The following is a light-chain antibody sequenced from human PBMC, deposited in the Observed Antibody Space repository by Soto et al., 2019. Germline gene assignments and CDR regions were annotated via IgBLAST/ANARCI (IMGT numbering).Light chain of an antibody. CDR1: GILLHSNGNTY. CDR2: LGS. J-gene: IGKJ1*01. Sequence: DIVMTQSPLSLPVTPGEPASISCTSSGILLHSNGNTYLDWYLQKPGQSPQLLIYLGSNRASGVPDRFSGGGSGTDFTLKISRVEAEDVGVYYCMQGLQSWTFGQGTKVDI. V-gene: IGKV2-28*01. CDR3: MQGLQSWT.